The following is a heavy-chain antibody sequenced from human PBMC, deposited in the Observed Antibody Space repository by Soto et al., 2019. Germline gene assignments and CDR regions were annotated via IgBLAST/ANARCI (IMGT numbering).Heavy chain of an antibody. Sequence: EVQLVESGGGLVQPGGSLRLSCAASGFIFDSFALSWVRQAPGKGLEWVSGIGGSGGRTYYADSVKGRFTISRDNSKNTLYLQMSSLSAEDTAIYSCAKDRALWFGEGGWFDPWGQGTLVTVSS. CDR3: AKDRALWFGEGGWFDP. D-gene: IGHD3-10*01. CDR1: GFIFDSFA. CDR2: IGGSGGRT. V-gene: IGHV3-23*04. J-gene: IGHJ5*02.